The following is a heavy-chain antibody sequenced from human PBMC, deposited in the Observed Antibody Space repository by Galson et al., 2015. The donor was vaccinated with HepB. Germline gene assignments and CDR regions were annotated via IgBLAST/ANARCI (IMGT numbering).Heavy chain of an antibody. V-gene: IGHV7-4-1*02. J-gene: IGHJ3*02. D-gene: IGHD3-10*01. CDR3: ARTMVRGVRGYAFDI. CDR2: INTNTGNP. CDR1: GYTFTSYA. Sequence: SVKVSCKASGYTFTSYAMNWVRQAPGQGLEWMGWINTNTGNPTYAQGFTGRFVFSLDTSVSTAYLQISSPKAEDTAVYYCARTMVRGVRGYAFDIWGQGTMVTVSS.